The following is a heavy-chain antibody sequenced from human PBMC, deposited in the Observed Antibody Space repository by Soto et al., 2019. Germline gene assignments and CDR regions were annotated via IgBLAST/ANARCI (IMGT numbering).Heavy chain of an antibody. V-gene: IGHV3-30-3*01. J-gene: IGHJ6*02. CDR1: AFTLSKFV. CDR2: TSNDGSNT. D-gene: IGHD1-1*01. CDR3: ARGYLDV. Sequence: QVQVVESGGGVVQPGKSLRLSCAASAFTLSKFVMHWVRQAPGRGLEWVAVTSNDGSNTFYVDSVKGRFTISRDNSKNTVYLQMNSLRTEDTAVYYCARGYLDVWGQGTTVTVSS.